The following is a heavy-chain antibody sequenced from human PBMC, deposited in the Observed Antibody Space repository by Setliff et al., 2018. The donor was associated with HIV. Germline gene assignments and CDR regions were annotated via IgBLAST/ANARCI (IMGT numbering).Heavy chain of an antibody. Sequence: ETLSLTCTVSGVSISPYYWSWIRQPPGKGLEWIGYIYYNGNTHYNPSLSSRVTMLVDTSKSQFSLKLSSVTATDTAVYYCARALGYCSSTSCYAEYFDYWGQGTLVTVSS. CDR2: IYYNGNT. J-gene: IGHJ4*02. CDR3: ARALGYCSSTSCYAEYFDY. V-gene: IGHV4-59*12. CDR1: GVSISPYY. D-gene: IGHD2-2*01.